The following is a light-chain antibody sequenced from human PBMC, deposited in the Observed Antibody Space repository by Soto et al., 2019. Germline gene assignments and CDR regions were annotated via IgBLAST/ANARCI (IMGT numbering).Light chain of an antibody. V-gene: IGLV2-14*03. CDR3: SSYTSSSTLV. CDR1: SSDVGGYDY. Sequence: QSVLTQAASVSVSPGQSITISCTGTSSDVGGYDYVSWYQHHPGKAPKLMIYDVSNRPSGVSNRFSGSKSGNTASLTISGLQAEDEADHYCSSYTSSSTLVFGTGTKVTDL. J-gene: IGLJ1*01. CDR2: DVS.